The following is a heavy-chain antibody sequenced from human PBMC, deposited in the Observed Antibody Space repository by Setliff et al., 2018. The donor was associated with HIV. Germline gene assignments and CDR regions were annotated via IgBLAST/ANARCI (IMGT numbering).Heavy chain of an antibody. CDR3: ARGDMIAFGGVGPFDY. Sequence: SVKVSCKASGYIITGYLIHWVRLAPGQGLEWMGGIIPIFGTADYAQRFQGRVTITADESTSTAYMELSSLRSADTAVYYCARGDMIAFGGVGPFDYWGQGTLVTVSS. CDR1: GYIITGYL. V-gene: IGHV1-69*13. CDR2: IIPIFGTA. J-gene: IGHJ4*02. D-gene: IGHD3-16*01.